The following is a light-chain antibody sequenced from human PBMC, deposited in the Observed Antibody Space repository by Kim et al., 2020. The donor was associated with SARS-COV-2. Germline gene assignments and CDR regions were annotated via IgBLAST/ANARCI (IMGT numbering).Light chain of an antibody. J-gene: IGLJ3*02. CDR2: EGD. Sequence: VQRFQLRPGIVPTTLIYEGDQRPSGVPNRFSGSLDISSNSASLTISGLKPDDEGDYYCQSSDNDEHWVLGGGTQLTVL. CDR3: QSSDNDEHWV. V-gene: IGLV6-57*02.